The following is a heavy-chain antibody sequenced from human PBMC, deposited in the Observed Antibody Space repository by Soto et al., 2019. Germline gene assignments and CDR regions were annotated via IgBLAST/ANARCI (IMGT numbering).Heavy chain of an antibody. CDR2: IIPIFGTA. J-gene: IGHJ6*02. CDR3: ARERADSSSWFYGMDV. CDR1: GGTLSSYA. V-gene: IGHV1-69*01. D-gene: IGHD6-13*01. Sequence: VKVSCKASGGTLSSYAISWVRQAPGQGLEWMGGIIPIFGTANYAQKFQGRVTITADESTSTAYMELSSLRSEDTAVYYCARERADSSSWFYGMDVWGQGTTVTVCS.